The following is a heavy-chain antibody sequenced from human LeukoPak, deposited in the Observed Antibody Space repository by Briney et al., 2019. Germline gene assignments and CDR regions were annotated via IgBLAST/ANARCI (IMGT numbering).Heavy chain of an antibody. CDR3: AGEVYRSNPFDY. V-gene: IGHV3-30*03. J-gene: IGHJ4*02. CDR1: GFTFSTYG. Sequence: GGSLRLSCAASGFTFSTYGMHWVRQAPGKGLEWVAVISYDGDNKYFADSVKGRFTISRDSAKNSLFLQMNSLRDEDTAVYFCAGEVYRSNPFDYWGQGTLVTVSS. D-gene: IGHD4-23*01. CDR2: ISYDGDNK.